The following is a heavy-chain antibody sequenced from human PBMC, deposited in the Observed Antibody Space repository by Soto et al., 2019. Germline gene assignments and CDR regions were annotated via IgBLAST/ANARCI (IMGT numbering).Heavy chain of an antibody. J-gene: IGHJ6*02. CDR1: GFTFSSYW. Sequence: GGSLRLSCAASGFTFSSYWMHWVRQAPGKGLVWVSRINSDGSSTSYADSVKGRFTISRDNAKNTLYLQMNSLRAEDTAVYYCARRDSYYGMDVWGQGTTVTVSS. V-gene: IGHV3-74*01. CDR3: ARRDSYYGMDV. CDR2: INSDGSST. D-gene: IGHD3-3*01.